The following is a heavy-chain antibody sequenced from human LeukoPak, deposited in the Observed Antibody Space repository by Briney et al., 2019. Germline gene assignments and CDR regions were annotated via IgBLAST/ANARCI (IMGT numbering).Heavy chain of an antibody. CDR2: IYYSGST. J-gene: IGHJ4*02. V-gene: IGHV4-31*03. CDR1: GGSISSGGYY. D-gene: IGHD3-3*01. CDR3: ARGEDYDFWSGYYGGYYFDY. Sequence: SQTLSLTCTVSGGSISSGGYYWGWIRQHPGKGLEWIGYIYYSGSTYYNPSLKSRVTISVDTSKNQFSLKLSSVTAADTAVYYCARGEDYDFWSGYYGGYYFDYWGQGTLVTVSS.